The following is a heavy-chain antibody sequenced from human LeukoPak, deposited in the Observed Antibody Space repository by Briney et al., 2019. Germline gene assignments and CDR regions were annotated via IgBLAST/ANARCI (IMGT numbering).Heavy chain of an antibody. J-gene: IGHJ5*02. D-gene: IGHD3-22*01. CDR3: AKSVSSYYDWFDP. V-gene: IGHV3-30-3*01. Sequence: GRSLRLSCAASGFTFSSYAKHWVRQAPGKGLEWVAVISYDGSNKYYADSVKGRFTISRDNSKNTLYLQMNNLRVEDTAVYYCAKSVSSYYDWFDPWGQGTLVIVSS. CDR2: ISYDGSNK. CDR1: GFTFSSYA.